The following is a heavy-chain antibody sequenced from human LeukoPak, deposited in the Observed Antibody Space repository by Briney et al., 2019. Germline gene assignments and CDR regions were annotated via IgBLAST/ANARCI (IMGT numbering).Heavy chain of an antibody. CDR1: GFTFSSYG. Sequence: GSLRLSCTASGFTFSSYGMHWVRQAPGKGLEWVALISYDGSNKYYGDSVKGRFTVSRDNSKNTLSLQMNSLRAEDTAVYYCARGTGYAVFDIWGQGTMVTVSS. CDR2: ISYDGSNK. CDR3: ARGTGYAVFDI. V-gene: IGHV3-30*03. D-gene: IGHD5-12*01. J-gene: IGHJ3*02.